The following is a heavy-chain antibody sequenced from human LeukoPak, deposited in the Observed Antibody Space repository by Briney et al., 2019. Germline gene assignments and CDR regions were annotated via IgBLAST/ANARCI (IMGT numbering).Heavy chain of an antibody. V-gene: IGHV3-21*01. CDR2: ISSSSSYI. Sequence: GGSLPVSRAASGFTFSSYSMNWVRQAPGKGLEWVSSISSSSSYIYYADSVKGRFTISRDNAKSSLYLQMNSLRAEDTAVYYCAGSRGIAVGGYWGRGTL. D-gene: IGHD6-19*01. J-gene: IGHJ4*02. CDR1: GFTFSSYS. CDR3: AGSRGIAVGGY.